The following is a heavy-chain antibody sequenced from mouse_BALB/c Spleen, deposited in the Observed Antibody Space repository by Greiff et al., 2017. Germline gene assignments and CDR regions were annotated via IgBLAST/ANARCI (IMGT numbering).Heavy chain of an antibody. V-gene: IGHV3-8*02. CDR2: ICYSGGT. Sequence: EVQGVESGPSLVKPSQILSLILSVSCVPIPSGLCNRIRKFPGKKLEYMGYICYSGGTYYNPSLKSGISITRDTSKNQYYLQLNTMTTADAAAFYYARSGDNVGYWYFDVWGAGTTVTVSS. J-gene: IGHJ1*01. CDR3: ARSGDNVGYWYFDV. D-gene: IGHD3-3*01. CDR1: CVPIPSGL.